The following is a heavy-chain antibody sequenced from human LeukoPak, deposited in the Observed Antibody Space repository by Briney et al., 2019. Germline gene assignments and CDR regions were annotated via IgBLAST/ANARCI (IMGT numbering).Heavy chain of an antibody. V-gene: IGHV4-39*01. CDR2: IYYSGTT. CDR3: ARHVGYSGIDLAIGAFDI. D-gene: IGHD5-12*01. CDR1: GGSISSSSFF. Sequence: SETLSLTCTVSGGSISSSSFFWGWIRQPPGKGLEWIGSIYYSGTTYYTPSLKNRVTISVDTSKNQFSLKLSSVTAADTAVYYCARHVGYSGIDLAIGAFDIWGQGTMVTVSS. J-gene: IGHJ3*02.